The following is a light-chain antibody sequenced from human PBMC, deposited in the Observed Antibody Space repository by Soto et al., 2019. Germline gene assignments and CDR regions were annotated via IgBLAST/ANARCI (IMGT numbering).Light chain of an antibody. Sequence: DIQMTQSPSSLSASVGDRVTITCRASQSISSYLNWYQQKPGKAPKLLIYAASRLQSGAPSRFSGSVSGTYLTLTISSLQPEDFATYYWQQSYSTLLTFGGGTKVEIK. CDR2: AAS. V-gene: IGKV1-39*01. CDR1: QSISSY. J-gene: IGKJ4*01. CDR3: QQSYSTLLT.